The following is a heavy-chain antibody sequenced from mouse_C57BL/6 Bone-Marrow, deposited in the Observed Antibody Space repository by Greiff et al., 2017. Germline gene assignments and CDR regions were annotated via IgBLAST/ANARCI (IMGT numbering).Heavy chain of an antibody. V-gene: IGHV1-55*01. CDR2: IYPGSGST. CDR3: ARLGDWYFDV. Sequence: QVQLKQPGAELVKPGASVKMSCKASGYTFTSYWITWVKQRPGQGLEWIGDIYPGSGSTNYNEKFKSKATLTVDTSSSPAYMQLSSLTSEDSAVYNCARLGDWYFDVWGTGTTVTVSS. CDR1: GYTFTSYW. J-gene: IGHJ1*03.